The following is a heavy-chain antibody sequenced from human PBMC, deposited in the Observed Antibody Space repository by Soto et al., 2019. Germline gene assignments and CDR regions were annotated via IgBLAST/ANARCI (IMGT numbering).Heavy chain of an antibody. CDR2: IYWDDDK. CDR3: ARDDIAEYYFDY. Sequence: FGPTLVNPTQTLTLTCTFSGFSLSTSGVGVGWIRQPPGKALEWLALIYWDDDKRYSPSLKSRLTITKDTSKNQVVLTMTNMDPVDTATYYCARDDIAEYYFDYWGQGTLVTVSS. D-gene: IGHD6-13*01. V-gene: IGHV2-5*02. J-gene: IGHJ4*02. CDR1: GFSLSTSGVG.